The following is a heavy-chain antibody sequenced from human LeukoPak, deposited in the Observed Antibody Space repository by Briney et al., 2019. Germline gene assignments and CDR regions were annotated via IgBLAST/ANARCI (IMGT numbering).Heavy chain of an antibody. CDR2: IYYSGST. Sequence: SETLSLTCTVSGGSISSSSYYWGWIRQPPGKGLAWIGSIYYSGSTYYNPSLKSRVTISVDTSKNQFSLKLSSVTAADTAVYYCARDYIVVVPVEYYYGMDVWGQGTTVTVSS. CDR1: GGSISSSSYY. CDR3: ARDYIVVVPVEYYYGMDV. D-gene: IGHD2-2*01. V-gene: IGHV4-39*02. J-gene: IGHJ6*02.